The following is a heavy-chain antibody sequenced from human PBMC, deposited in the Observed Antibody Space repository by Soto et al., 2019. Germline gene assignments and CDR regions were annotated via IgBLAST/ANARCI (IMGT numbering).Heavy chain of an antibody. CDR3: TGHPALRAPVEGFDP. CDR1: GGDISSGDYY. Sequence: SETLSLTCTVSGGDISSGDYYWAWIRQPPGKGLEWIASIYYVGSTFYNSSLESRVTISVDMSKNLFSLKLTSVTATDTALYFCTGHPALRAPVEGFDPWGQGTLVTVSS. V-gene: IGHV4-39*01. CDR2: IYYVGST. J-gene: IGHJ5*02. D-gene: IGHD2-2*01.